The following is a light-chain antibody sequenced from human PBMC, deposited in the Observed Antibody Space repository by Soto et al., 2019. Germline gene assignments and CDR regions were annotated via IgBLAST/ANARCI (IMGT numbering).Light chain of an antibody. CDR3: QQRSNWPIT. CDR1: QSVGSSY. CDR2: GAY. V-gene: IGKV3-11*01. Sequence: ETVFTQSPCTLALAPGERSTRSCMASQSVGSSYLAWYQQKPAQAPRLLIYGAYNRATGIPPRFSGSGSGTDFTLTISSLEPEDFEIYYCQQRSNWPITFGPGTRLE. J-gene: IGKJ5*01.